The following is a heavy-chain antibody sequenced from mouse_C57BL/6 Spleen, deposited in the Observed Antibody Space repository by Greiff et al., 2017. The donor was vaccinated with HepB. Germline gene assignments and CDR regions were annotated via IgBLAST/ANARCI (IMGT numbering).Heavy chain of an antibody. V-gene: IGHV14-4*01. CDR1: GFNIKDDY. J-gene: IGHJ1*03. CDR2: IDPENGDT. Sequence: EVQLVESGAELVRPGASVKLSCTASGFNIKDDYMHWVKQRPEQGLEWIGWIDPENGDTEYASKFQGKATITADTSSNTAYLQLSSLTSEDTAVYYCTTPRHGGYFDVWGTGTTVTVSS. D-gene: IGHD6-1*01. CDR3: TTPRHGGYFDV.